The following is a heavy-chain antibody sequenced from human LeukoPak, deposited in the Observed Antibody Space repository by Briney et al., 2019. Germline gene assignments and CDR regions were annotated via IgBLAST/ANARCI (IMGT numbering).Heavy chain of an antibody. V-gene: IGHV3-30-3*01. J-gene: IGHJ4*02. CDR2: ISYDGSNK. Sequence: GGSLRLSCAASGFTFSSYAMHWVRQAPGKGLEWVAVISYDGSNKYYADSVKGRFTISRDNSKNTLYLQMNSLRAEDTAVYYCAKDLYSSSWYSDYWGQGTLVTVSS. D-gene: IGHD6-13*01. CDR1: GFTFSSYA. CDR3: AKDLYSSSWYSDY.